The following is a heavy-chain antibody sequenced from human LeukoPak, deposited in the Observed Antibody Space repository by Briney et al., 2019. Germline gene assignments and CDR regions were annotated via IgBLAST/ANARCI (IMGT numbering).Heavy chain of an antibody. CDR3: ARLRQHLAPIDY. Sequence: SETLSLTCTVSGGSISSYYWSWIRQPPGKGLEWIGYIHHSGSTNYKPSLKSRVTISVDTSKNQFSLKLTSVTAADTAVYYCARLRQHLAPIDYWGQGTLVTVSS. J-gene: IGHJ4*02. V-gene: IGHV4-59*08. D-gene: IGHD6-13*01. CDR2: IHHSGST. CDR1: GGSISSYY.